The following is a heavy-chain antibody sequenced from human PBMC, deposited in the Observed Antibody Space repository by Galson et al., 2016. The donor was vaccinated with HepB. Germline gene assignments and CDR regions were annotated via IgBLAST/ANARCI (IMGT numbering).Heavy chain of an antibody. D-gene: IGHD1-1*01. CDR3: SREGNDYTLDS. Sequence: SVKVSCKASAYTFTNYAIHLVRQAPGQGLEWMGWIIPDHGDTKHSQTFQGRVTISRDTSANTAYMELSSLRSEYTAVYYCSREGNDYTLDSWGQGTLVTVSS. CDR1: AYTFTNYA. V-gene: IGHV1-3*01. CDR2: IIPDHGDT. J-gene: IGHJ4*02.